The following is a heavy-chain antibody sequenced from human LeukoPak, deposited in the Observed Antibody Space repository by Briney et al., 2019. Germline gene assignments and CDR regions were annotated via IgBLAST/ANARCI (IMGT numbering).Heavy chain of an antibody. Sequence: ASVKVSCKASGYTFTGYYMHWVRQAPGQGLEWMGWINPNSGGTNYAQKFQGRVTMTRDTSISTAYMELSRLRSDDTAVYYCALTGEPAAPLSHFQHWGQGTLVTVSS. CDR3: ALTGEPAAPLSHFQH. V-gene: IGHV1-2*02. CDR2: INPNSGGT. CDR1: GYTFTGYY. J-gene: IGHJ1*01. D-gene: IGHD2-2*01.